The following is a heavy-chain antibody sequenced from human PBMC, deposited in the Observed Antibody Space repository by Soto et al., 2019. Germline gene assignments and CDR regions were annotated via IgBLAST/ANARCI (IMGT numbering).Heavy chain of an antibody. CDR2: INHSGST. CDR3: ARLGILTGYYREVQNYYYYYMDV. D-gene: IGHD3-9*01. V-gene: IGHV4-34*01. CDR1: GGSFSGYY. J-gene: IGHJ6*03. Sequence: SETLSLTCAVYGGSFSGYYWSWIRQPPGKGLEWIGEINHSGSTNYNPSLKSRVTISVDTSKNQFSLKLGSVTAADTAVYYCARLGILTGYYREVQNYYYYYMDVWGKGTTVTVSS.